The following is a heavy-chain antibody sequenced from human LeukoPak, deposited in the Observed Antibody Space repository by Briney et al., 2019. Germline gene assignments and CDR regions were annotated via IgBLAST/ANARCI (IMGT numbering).Heavy chain of an antibody. Sequence: GGSLRLSCAASGFTFISYWMTWVRQAPGKGLEWVANIKQDGSEKYYVDSVKGRFTISRDNAKNSLDLEMNSLRDEDTAVYYCARVQTAAGDYWGQGTLVTVSS. CDR2: IKQDGSEK. CDR3: ARVQTAAGDY. D-gene: IGHD6-13*01. V-gene: IGHV3-7*01. J-gene: IGHJ4*02. CDR1: GFTFISYW.